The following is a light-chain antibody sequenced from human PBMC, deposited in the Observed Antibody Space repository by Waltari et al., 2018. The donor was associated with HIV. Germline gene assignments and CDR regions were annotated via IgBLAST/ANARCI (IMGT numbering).Light chain of an antibody. V-gene: IGKV3-20*01. CDR1: QSVSSSY. CDR2: GAS. J-gene: IGKJ1*01. CDR3: QQYGSSPWT. Sequence: EIVLTQSPGTLSLSPGERATLSCRASQSVSSSYLAWDQQKPGQAPRLLIYGASSRATGIPDRFSGSGSGTDFTLTISRLEPEDVAVYYCQQYGSSPWTFGQGTKVEIK.